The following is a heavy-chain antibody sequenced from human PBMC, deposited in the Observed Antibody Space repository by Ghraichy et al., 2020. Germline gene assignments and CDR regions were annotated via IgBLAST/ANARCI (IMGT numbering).Heavy chain of an antibody. Sequence: NLSLTCTVSGGSVSSGSYYWSWIRQPPGKGLEWIGYIYYSGSTNYNPSLKSRVTISVDTSKNQFSLKLSSVTAADTAVYYCARFTVTYGMDVWGQGTTVTVSS. V-gene: IGHV4-61*01. CDR2: IYYSGST. D-gene: IGHD4-11*01. J-gene: IGHJ6*02. CDR1: GGSVSSGSYY. CDR3: ARFTVTYGMDV.